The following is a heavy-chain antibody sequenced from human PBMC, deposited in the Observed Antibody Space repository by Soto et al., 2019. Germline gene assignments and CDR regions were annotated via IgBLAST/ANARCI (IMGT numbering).Heavy chain of an antibody. D-gene: IGHD3-22*01. CDR2: IKQDGSEK. J-gene: IGHJ3*02. CDR3: ARDSGYYDSSGPQWVGGYHDAFDI. V-gene: IGHV3-7*03. CDR1: GFTFSSYW. Sequence: EVQLVESGGGLVQPGGSLRLSCAASGFTFSSYWMSWVRQAPGKGLEWVANIKQDGSEKYYVDSVKGRFTISRDNAKNSLYLQMNSLRAEDTAVYYCARDSGYYDSSGPQWVGGYHDAFDIWGQGTMVTVSS.